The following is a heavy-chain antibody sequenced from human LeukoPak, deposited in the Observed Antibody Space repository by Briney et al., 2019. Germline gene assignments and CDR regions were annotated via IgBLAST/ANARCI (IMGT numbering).Heavy chain of an antibody. J-gene: IGHJ3*02. CDR1: GFTFSSYW. Sequence: GGSLRLSCAASGFTFSSYWMSWVRQAPGKGPEWVANIKQDGSEKYYVDSVKGRFTISRDNAKNSLYLQMNSLRAKDTAVYYCARDAFSRISVFGVVSDAFDIWGQGTMVTVSS. CDR2: IKQDGSEK. CDR3: ARDAFSRISVFGVVSDAFDI. D-gene: IGHD3-3*01. V-gene: IGHV3-7*01.